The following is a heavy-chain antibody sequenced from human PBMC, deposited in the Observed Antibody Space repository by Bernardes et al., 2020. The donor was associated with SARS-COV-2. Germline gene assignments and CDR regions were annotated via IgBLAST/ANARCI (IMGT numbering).Heavy chain of an antibody. V-gene: IGHV3-7*05. CDR3: ARVEIRYDFWSGYYRNHAFDY. D-gene: IGHD3-3*01. Sequence: LRLSCAASGFTFSSYWMSWVRQAPGKGLEWVANIKQDGSEKYYVDSVKGRFTISRDNAKNSLYLQMNSLRAEDTAVYYCARVEIRYDFWSGYYRNHAFDYWGQGTLVTVSS. CDR2: IKQDGSEK. CDR1: GFTFSSYW. J-gene: IGHJ4*02.